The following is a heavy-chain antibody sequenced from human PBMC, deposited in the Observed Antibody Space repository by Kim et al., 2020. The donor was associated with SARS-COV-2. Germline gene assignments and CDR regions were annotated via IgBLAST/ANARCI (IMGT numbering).Heavy chain of an antibody. J-gene: IGHJ4*02. CDR1: GFAFSHAW. CDR2: IKSKTDGGTT. Sequence: GGSLRLSCATSGFAFSHAWMTWVRQAPGKGLEWVGRIKSKTDGGTTDYGAPVKGRFTISRDDSKNTLFLQMNSLKSEDTAVYYCTTDVMGGGYWGQGTLVTVSS. V-gene: IGHV3-15*01. D-gene: IGHD1-26*01. CDR3: TTDVMGGGY.